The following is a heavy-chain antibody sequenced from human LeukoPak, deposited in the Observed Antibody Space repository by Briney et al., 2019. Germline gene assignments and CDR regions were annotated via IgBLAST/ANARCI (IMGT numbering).Heavy chain of an antibody. J-gene: IGHJ5*02. D-gene: IGHD3-10*01. V-gene: IGHV4-59*08. CDR2: IYYSGST. CDR1: GGSISNYW. CDR3: ARKVGGWRDP. Sequence: SETLSLTCTVSGGSISNYWWSWIRQPPGKGLEWIGHIYYSGSTKYNSSLESRLTISLDTSKNQFSLSLSSVTAADTAVYYCARKVGGWRDPWGQGTLVTVSS.